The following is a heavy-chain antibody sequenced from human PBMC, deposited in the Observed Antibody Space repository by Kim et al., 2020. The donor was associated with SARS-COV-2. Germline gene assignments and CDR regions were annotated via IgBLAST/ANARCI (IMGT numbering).Heavy chain of an antibody. V-gene: IGHV4-31*03. Sequence: SETLSLTCTVSGGSISSGGYYWSWIRQHPGKGLEWIGYIYYSGSTYYNPSLKSRVTISVDTSKNQFSLKLSSVTAADTAVYYCAREWLETTGDWFDPWGQGTLVTVSS. CDR3: AREWLETTGDWFDP. CDR2: IYYSGST. CDR1: GGSISSGGYY. D-gene: IGHD6-19*01. J-gene: IGHJ5*02.